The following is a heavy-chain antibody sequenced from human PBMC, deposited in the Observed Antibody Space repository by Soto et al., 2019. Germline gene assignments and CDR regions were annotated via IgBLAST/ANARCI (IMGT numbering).Heavy chain of an antibody. D-gene: IGHD1-7*01. J-gene: IGHJ6*02. CDR1: GGSISSSSYY. CDR3: ASWNLYHYYYGMDV. CDR2: IYYSGST. Sequence: SETLSLTCTVSGGSISSSSYYWGWIRQPPGKGLEWIGSIYYSGSTYYNPSLKSRVTISVDTSKNQFSLKLSSVTAADTAVYYCASWNLYHYYYGMDVWGQGTTVTVSS. V-gene: IGHV4-39*07.